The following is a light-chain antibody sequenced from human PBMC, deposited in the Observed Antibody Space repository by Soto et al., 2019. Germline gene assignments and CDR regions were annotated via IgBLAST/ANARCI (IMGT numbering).Light chain of an antibody. CDR1: NSDVGGYNY. CDR3: SSYTSSSIDYV. V-gene: IGLV2-14*01. CDR2: EVS. Sequence: SALTQPASVSGSPGQSITISCTGTNSDVGGYNYVSWYQQHPGKAPKLMIYEVSNRPSGVSNRFSGSKSGNTASLTISGFQAEDEADYYCSSYTSSSIDYVFGTGTKVTVL. J-gene: IGLJ1*01.